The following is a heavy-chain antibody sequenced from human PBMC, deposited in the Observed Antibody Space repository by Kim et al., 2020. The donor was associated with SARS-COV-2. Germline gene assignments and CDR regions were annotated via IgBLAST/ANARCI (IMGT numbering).Heavy chain of an antibody. J-gene: IGHJ4*02. D-gene: IGHD1-26*01. CDR1: GFTFNTYG. CDR2: ISYDGSNK. V-gene: IGHV3-30*18. Sequence: GRSLRLSCAASGFTFNTYGMHWVRQAPGKGLEWVAVISYDGSNKYYADSVKGRFTISRDNSKNTLYLQMNSLRIEDTAVYYCAKSFSGSYFGYDYWGQGTLVTFSS. CDR3: AKSFSGSYFGYDY.